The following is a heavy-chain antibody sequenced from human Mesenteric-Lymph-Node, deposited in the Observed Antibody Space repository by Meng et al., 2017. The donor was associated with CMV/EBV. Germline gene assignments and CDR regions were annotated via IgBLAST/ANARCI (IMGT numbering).Heavy chain of an antibody. CDR2: INHSGST. J-gene: IGHJ4*02. D-gene: IGHD3-9*01. CDR1: GGSFSGYY. CDR3: ARGSSYDILTGYFDY. V-gene: IGHV4-34*01. Sequence: QVQLNQWGAGLVKPSETLSVTCAVYGGSFSGYYWNWIRQSPEKGLEWIGEINHSGSTTYNPSFTSRIIISVDTSTNQISLNMSSVTAADTAVYYCARGSSYDILTGYFDYWGQGALVTVSS.